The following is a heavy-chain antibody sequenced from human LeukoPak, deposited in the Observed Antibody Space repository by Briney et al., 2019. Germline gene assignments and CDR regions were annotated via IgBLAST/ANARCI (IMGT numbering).Heavy chain of an antibody. CDR2: VSGSSGSA. J-gene: IGHJ4*02. Sequence: GGSLRLSCAASGFTFSSYAMNWVRQAPGKGLEWVSAVSGSSGSAHYADSVKGRFTISRDNSKNTLYLQMNSLRAEDTAVYYCARGVYSSVTLPPYFDYWGQGTLVTVSS. D-gene: IGHD4-17*01. CDR1: GFTFSSYA. CDR3: ARGVYSSVTLPPYFDY. V-gene: IGHV3-23*01.